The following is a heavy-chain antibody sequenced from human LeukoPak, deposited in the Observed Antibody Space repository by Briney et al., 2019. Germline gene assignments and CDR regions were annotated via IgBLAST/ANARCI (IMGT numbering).Heavy chain of an antibody. J-gene: IGHJ4*02. Sequence: QSGGSLRLSCAASGFNVSRHYMTWVRQAPGKGLEWVSVLYDGGPTYYADSVKGRFTISRDNSKNTLYLQMNSLRAEDTAVYYCARESWQDTAMVIDYWGQGTLVTVSS. CDR2: LYDGGPT. CDR3: ARESWQDTAMVIDY. V-gene: IGHV3-53*01. D-gene: IGHD5-18*01. CDR1: GFNVSRHY.